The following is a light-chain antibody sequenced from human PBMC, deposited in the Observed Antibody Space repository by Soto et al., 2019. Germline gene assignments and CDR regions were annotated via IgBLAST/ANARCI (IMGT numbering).Light chain of an antibody. CDR3: HQYNNSPWT. J-gene: IGKJ1*01. CDR1: QRISSN. CDR2: AAS. V-gene: IGKV3-15*01. Sequence: EIVINQSPYTVSVSPGERATLFCRASQRISSNLAWYQQKPGKAPRLLIYAASTRATGIPVRFSGSGSETEFTLTIRSLQSEDSALYYCHQYNNSPWTFGQGTKVDIK.